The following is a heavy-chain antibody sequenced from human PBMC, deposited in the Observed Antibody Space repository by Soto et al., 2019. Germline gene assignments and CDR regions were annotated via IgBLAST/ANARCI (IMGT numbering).Heavy chain of an antibody. J-gene: IGHJ4*02. CDR1: GLTFGSRA. CDR2: IADTGGDA. V-gene: IGHV3-23*01. D-gene: IGHD3-10*01. Sequence: GGSLRLSCVASGLTFGSRAMSWVRQAPGEGLQWVSTIADTGGDAKYADSVRGRFVISRDNSKKTLYLQMTSLTAEDSAMYFCARGSTDSYPGSRIFDFWGRGTLVTVSS. CDR3: ARGSTDSYPGSRIFDF.